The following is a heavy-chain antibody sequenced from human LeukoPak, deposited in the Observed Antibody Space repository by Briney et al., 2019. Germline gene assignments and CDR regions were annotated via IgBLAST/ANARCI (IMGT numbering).Heavy chain of an antibody. CDR1: GDSISRSSYF. J-gene: IGHJ4*02. Sequence: SETLSLTCTVSGDSISRSSYFWAWIRQPPGKGLEWIGSVYSSGSTYYNPSRRSQITISVDTSKNQFSLKLTSVAAADTAMYYCTRDMEYPGAGFDYWGQGTLVTVSS. V-gene: IGHV4-39*07. CDR3: TRDMEYPGAGFDY. CDR2: VYSSGST. D-gene: IGHD3-3*01.